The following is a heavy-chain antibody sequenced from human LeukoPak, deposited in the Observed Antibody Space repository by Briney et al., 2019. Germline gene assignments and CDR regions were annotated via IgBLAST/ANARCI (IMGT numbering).Heavy chain of an antibody. V-gene: IGHV4-38-2*02. CDR1: GHLITLTYY. CDR3: ARVLHAPKFIDS. J-gene: IGHJ4*02. CDR2: VFQLQTVRS. D-gene: IGHD2-8*01. Sequence: SETLSLTCTVSGHLITLTYYWAWFRQPPGKGLEWIATVFQLQTVRSFYNKSLESRVTMSLDTSQNQFSLNLTSVTAADRALYFCARVLHAPKFIDSWGQGTLVTVSS.